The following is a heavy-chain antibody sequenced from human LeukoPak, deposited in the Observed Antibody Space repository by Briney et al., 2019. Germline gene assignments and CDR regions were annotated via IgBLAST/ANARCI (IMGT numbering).Heavy chain of an antibody. Sequence: GASLRLSYAASGFTFRSYAMSWVRPAPGKGLEWVSAISASGRSTYYADSVKGRFTISRDNSKNTLYLQMNSLRAEDTAVYYCAKDACGGDCYSHFDYWGQGTLVTVSS. CDR3: AKDACGGDCYSHFDY. CDR2: ISASGRST. CDR1: GFTFRSYA. D-gene: IGHD2-21*02. V-gene: IGHV3-23*01. J-gene: IGHJ4*02.